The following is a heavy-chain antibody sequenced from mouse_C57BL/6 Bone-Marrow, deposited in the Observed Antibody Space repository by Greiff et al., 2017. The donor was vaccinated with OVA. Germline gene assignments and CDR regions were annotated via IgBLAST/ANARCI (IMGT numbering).Heavy chain of an antibody. V-gene: IGHV14-1*01. CDR3: TTHNYYGSRGDYAMDY. CDR2: IDPEDGDT. D-gene: IGHD1-1*01. J-gene: IGHJ4*01. Sequence: EVQLQQSGAELVRPGASVKLSCTASGFNIKDYYMHWVKQRPEQGLEWIGRIDPEDGDTEYAPKFQGKATMTADTSSNTAYLQIRSLTSEDTAVYYCTTHNYYGSRGDYAMDYWGQGTSVTVSS. CDR1: GFNIKDYY.